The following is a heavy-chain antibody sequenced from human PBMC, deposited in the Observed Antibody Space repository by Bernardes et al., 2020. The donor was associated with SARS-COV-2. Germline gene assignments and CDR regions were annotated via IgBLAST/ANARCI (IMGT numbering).Heavy chain of an antibody. D-gene: IGHD3-22*01. V-gene: IGHV3-66*01. CDR3: AREENYHDSNGSLKY. J-gene: IGHJ4*02. CDR2: IYSGGGT. CDR1: GFSVRSNY. Sequence: GSLRLSCAASGFSVRSNYMTWVRQAPGKGLECVSVIYSGGGTHYADSVRGRFTISRDNSKNTVYLQMNSLRAEDTAVYYCAREENYHDSNGSLKYWGQGTLVTVSS.